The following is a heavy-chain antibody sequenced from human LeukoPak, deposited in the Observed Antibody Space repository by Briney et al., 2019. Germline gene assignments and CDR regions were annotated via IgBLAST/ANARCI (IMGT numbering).Heavy chain of an antibody. V-gene: IGHV3-7*01. CDR1: GFTFSSYW. CDR3: ARSGYSGCYWGGY. CDR2: IKQDGSAK. Sequence: GGSLRLSCVASGFTFSSYWMSWVRQAPGKGLEWVANIKQDGSAKYYVDSVKGRFTISRDNAKNSLYLQMNSLRAEDTAVYYCARSGYSGCYWGGYWGQGTLVTVSS. J-gene: IGHJ4*02. D-gene: IGHD1-26*01.